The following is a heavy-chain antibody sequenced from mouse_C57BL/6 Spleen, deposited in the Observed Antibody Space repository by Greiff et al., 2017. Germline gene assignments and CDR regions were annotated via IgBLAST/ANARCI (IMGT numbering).Heavy chain of an antibody. J-gene: IGHJ4*01. D-gene: IGHD1-1*01. V-gene: IGHV1-53*01. Sequence: QVQLQQPGTELVKPGASVKLSCKASGYTFTSYWMHWVKQRPGQGLEWIGNINPSNGGTNYNEKFKSKATLTVDKSSSTAYMQLSSLSSEDSAVYYCARGGDYYGSIYDYAMDYWGQGTSVTVSS. CDR1: GYTFTSYW. CDR2: INPSNGGT. CDR3: ARGGDYYGSIYDYAMDY.